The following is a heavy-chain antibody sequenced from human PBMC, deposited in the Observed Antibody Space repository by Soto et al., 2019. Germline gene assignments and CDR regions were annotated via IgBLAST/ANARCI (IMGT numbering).Heavy chain of an antibody. V-gene: IGHV1-18*01. CDR2: ISAYNGNT. Sequence: ASVKVSCKASGYTFTSYGISWVRQAPGQGLEWMGWISAYNGNTNYAQKLQGRVTMTTDTSTSIAYMELRSLRSDDTAVYYCARVTGRWSLYYDILTGYFDYWGQGTLVTVSS. CDR3: ARVTGRWSLYYDILTGYFDY. J-gene: IGHJ4*02. D-gene: IGHD3-9*01. CDR1: GYTFTSYG.